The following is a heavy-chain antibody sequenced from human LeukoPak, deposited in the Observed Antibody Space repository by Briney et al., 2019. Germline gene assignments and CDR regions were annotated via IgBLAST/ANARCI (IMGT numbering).Heavy chain of an antibody. D-gene: IGHD3-10*01. V-gene: IGHV3-23*01. J-gene: IGHJ3*02. Sequence: GGTLRLSCAASGFTFSSYGMSWVRQAPGKGLEWVPAISGSGGSTYYADSVKGRFTISRDNSKNTLYLQMNSLRAEDTAVYYCAKDASDYYGARANAFNIWGQGTMVTVSS. CDR1: GFTFSSYG. CDR3: AKDASDYYGARANAFNI. CDR2: ISGSGGST.